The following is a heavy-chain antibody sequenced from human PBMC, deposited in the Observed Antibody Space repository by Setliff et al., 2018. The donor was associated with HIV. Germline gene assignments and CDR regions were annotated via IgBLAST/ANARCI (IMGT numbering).Heavy chain of an antibody. CDR1: GYSISSDYC. Sequence: SETLSLTCGASGYSISSDYCWGWIRQPPGKGLEWIGNMCHGGNNNYYNPSLKSRVTISVGTSKNQFSLKLNSVTAADTAVYYCARVIMAVAGTPYHFWFDPWGQGTLVTVSS. D-gene: IGHD6-19*01. CDR3: ARVIMAVAGTPYHFWFDP. V-gene: IGHV4-38-2*01. J-gene: IGHJ5*02. CDR2: MCHGGNNN.